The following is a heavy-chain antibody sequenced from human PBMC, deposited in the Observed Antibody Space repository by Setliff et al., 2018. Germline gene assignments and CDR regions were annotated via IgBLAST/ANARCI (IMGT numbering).Heavy chain of an antibody. CDR3: ARDSSRIQDTYYYYFGMDV. CDR1: GFTFSSYE. V-gene: IGHV3-48*03. J-gene: IGHJ6*02. D-gene: IGHD5-18*01. CDR2: ISSSGSTI. Sequence: PGGSLRLSCAVSGFTFSSYEMNWVRQAPGKGLEWVSYISSSGSTIYYADSVKGRFTISRDNAENSLYLQMNSLRAEDTAVYYCARDSSRIQDTYYYYFGMDVWGQGTPVTVSS.